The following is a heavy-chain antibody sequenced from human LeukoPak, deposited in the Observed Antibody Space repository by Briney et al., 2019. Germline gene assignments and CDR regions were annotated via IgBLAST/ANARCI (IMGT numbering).Heavy chain of an antibody. Sequence: SETLSLTCTVSGGSISSYYWSWIRQPPGKGLEWIGYIHYSGSTNYNPSLKTRVTISVDTSKNQFSLKLNSVTAADTAVYYCARHTTVTTHLHYWGQGTLVTVSS. V-gene: IGHV4-59*01. CDR2: IHYSGST. CDR1: GGSISSYY. J-gene: IGHJ4*02. D-gene: IGHD4-17*01. CDR3: ARHTTVTTHLHY.